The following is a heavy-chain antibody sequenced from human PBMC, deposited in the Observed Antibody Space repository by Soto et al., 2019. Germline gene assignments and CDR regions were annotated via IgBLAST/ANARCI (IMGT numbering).Heavy chain of an antibody. D-gene: IGHD3-10*01. CDR2: IYYSGST. J-gene: IGHJ4*02. Sequence: QLQLQESGPGLVKPSETLSLTCTVSGGSISSSSYYWGWIRQPPGKGLEWIGSIYYSGSTYYNPSLKRRVTISGDASKNQFSLKLSSVTAADTAVYYCAIPYYYGSGGYWGQGTLVTVSS. V-gene: IGHV4-39*01. CDR1: GGSISSSSYY. CDR3: AIPYYYGSGGY.